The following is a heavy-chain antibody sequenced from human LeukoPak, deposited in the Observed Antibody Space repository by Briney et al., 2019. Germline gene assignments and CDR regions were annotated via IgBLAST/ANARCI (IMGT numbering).Heavy chain of an antibody. Sequence: PSETLSLTCTVSGGSISSHYWSWIRQPPGKGLEWIGYIYYSGSTNYNPSLKSRVTISVDTSKNQFSLKLSSVTAADTAVYYCARLGSDFWSGYFGGKNWFDPWGQGTLVTVSS. CDR3: ARLGSDFWSGYFGGKNWFDP. D-gene: IGHD3-3*01. J-gene: IGHJ5*02. CDR1: GGSISSHY. CDR2: IYYSGST. V-gene: IGHV4-59*11.